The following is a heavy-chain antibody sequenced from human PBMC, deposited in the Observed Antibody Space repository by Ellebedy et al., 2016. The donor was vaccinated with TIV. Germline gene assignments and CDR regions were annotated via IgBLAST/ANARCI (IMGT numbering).Heavy chain of an antibody. D-gene: IGHD3-10*01. J-gene: IGHJ4*02. CDR3: ARVSITMVREQREGSYYFDY. Sequence: SETLSLXXAVSGGSISSGGYSWSWIRQPPGKGLEWIGYIYHSGSTYYNPSLKSRVTISVDRSKNQFSLKLSSVTAADTAVYYCARVSITMVREQREGSYYFDYWGQGTLVTVSS. V-gene: IGHV4-30-2*01. CDR1: GGSISSGGYS. CDR2: IYHSGST.